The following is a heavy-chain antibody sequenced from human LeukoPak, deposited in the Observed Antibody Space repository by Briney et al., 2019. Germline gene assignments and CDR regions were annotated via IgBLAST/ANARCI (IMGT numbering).Heavy chain of an antibody. CDR3: ARTTMETQYFDR. CDR2: LKSDGSST. Sequence: GGSLRLSCAASGFKLSSYYMDWVRQGPGEGLVWVSRLKSDGSSTKYADSVQGRFTISRDDAKSTLYLQMTSVRVEDAAVYYCARTTMETQYFDRWGQGTLVTVSS. J-gene: IGHJ4*02. V-gene: IGHV3-74*03. D-gene: IGHD1-1*01. CDR1: GFKLSSYY.